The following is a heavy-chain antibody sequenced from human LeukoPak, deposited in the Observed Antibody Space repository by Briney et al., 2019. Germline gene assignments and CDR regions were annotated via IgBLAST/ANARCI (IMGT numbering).Heavy chain of an antibody. D-gene: IGHD2-2*01. CDR3: AKDKQYQLLGWFDP. CDR2: ISWNSGSI. V-gene: IGHV3-9*01. J-gene: IGHJ5*02. CDR1: GFTFDDYA. Sequence: GGSLRLSCAASGFTFDDYAMHWVRQAPGKGLEWVSGISWNSGSIGYADSVKGRFTISRDNAKNSLYLQMNSLRAEDTALYYCAKDKQYQLLGWFDPWGQGTLVTVSS.